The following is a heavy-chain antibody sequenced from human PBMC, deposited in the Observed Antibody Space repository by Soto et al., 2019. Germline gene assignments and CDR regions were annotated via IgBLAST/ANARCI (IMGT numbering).Heavy chain of an antibody. Sequence: GASVKVSCKASGYTITSYDINWVRQATGQGLEWMGWMNPNSGNTGYAQKFQGRVTMTRNTSISTAYMELSSLRSEDTAVYYCARLDLYSSSTGFDYWGQGTLVTVSS. CDR1: GYTITSYD. CDR3: ARLDLYSSSTGFDY. D-gene: IGHD6-6*01. J-gene: IGHJ4*02. CDR2: MNPNSGNT. V-gene: IGHV1-8*01.